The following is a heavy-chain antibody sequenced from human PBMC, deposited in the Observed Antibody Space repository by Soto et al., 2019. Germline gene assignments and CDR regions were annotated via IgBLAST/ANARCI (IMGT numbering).Heavy chain of an antibody. CDR2: IGGSGRTT. V-gene: IGHV3-23*01. CDR3: AKSRYSDSSGEFYDY. J-gene: IGHJ4*02. Sequence: EVQLLESGGGLVQPGGSLSLSCAASAFTFNNYAMSWVRQAPGKGLEWVSGIGGSGRTTYYADSVKGRFTISRDNSNNPLFHQMNSLRAEDTAVYYCAKSRYSDSSGEFYDYWGQGTLVTVSS. CDR1: AFTFNNYA. D-gene: IGHD3-22*01.